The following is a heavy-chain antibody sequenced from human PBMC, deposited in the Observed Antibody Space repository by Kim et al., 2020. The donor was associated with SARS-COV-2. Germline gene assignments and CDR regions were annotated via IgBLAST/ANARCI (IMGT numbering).Heavy chain of an antibody. J-gene: IGHJ5*02. D-gene: IGHD6-13*01. Sequence: RFTISRDNAKNSLYLQMNSLGAEDTALYYCAKDIQPNIAAAGTRNWFDPWGQGTLVTVSS. V-gene: IGHV3-9*01. CDR3: AKDIQPNIAAAGTRNWFDP.